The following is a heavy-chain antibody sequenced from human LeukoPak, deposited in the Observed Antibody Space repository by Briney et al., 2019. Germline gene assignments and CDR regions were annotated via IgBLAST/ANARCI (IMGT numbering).Heavy chain of an antibody. CDR3: ARVARFGESTHYFDD. V-gene: IGHV3-11*04. CDR2: LSSSGSTI. D-gene: IGHD3-10*01. Sequence: GGSLRLSCAASGFTFSVYYMSWIRQAPGKGLEWVSYLSSSGSTIYYADSVKGRFTISRDNAKNSLYLQMNNLRAEDTAVYYCARVARFGESTHYFDDWGQGTLVTVSS. CDR1: GFTFSVYY. J-gene: IGHJ4*02.